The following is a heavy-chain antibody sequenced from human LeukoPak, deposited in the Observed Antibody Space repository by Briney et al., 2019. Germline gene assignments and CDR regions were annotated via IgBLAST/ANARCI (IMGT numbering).Heavy chain of an antibody. V-gene: IGHV1-18*01. CDR3: ARDGSSWYPYYYYGMDV. D-gene: IGHD6-13*01. CDR2: ISAYNGNT. J-gene: IGHJ6*02. CDR1: GYTFTSYG. Sequence: GASVRVSCKASGYTFTSYGISWVRQAPGQGLEWMGWISAYNGNTNYARKLQGRVTMTTDTSTSTAYMELRSLRSDDTAVYYCARDGSSWYPYYYYGMDVWGQGTTVTVSS.